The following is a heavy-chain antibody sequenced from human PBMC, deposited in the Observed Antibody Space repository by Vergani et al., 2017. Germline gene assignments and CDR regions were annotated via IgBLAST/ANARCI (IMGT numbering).Heavy chain of an antibody. Sequence: QVQLVESGGGVVQPGRSLRLSCAASGFTFSSYAMHWVRQAPGKGLEWVAVISYDGSNKYYADSVKGRFTISRDNSKNTLYLQMNSLRAEDTAVYYCAKQKGSTIFGVVPDYWGQGTLVTVSS. V-gene: IGHV3-30-3*02. CDR3: AKQKGSTIFGVVPDY. J-gene: IGHJ4*02. CDR1: GFTFSSYA. CDR2: ISYDGSNK. D-gene: IGHD3-3*01.